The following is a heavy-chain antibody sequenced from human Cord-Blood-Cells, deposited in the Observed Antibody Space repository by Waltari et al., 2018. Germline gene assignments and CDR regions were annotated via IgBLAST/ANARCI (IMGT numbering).Heavy chain of an antibody. Sequence: QVQLQQWGAGLLKPSETLSLTCAVYGGSFSGYYWSWIRQPPGKGLEWIGEINHSGSTNYNPSLKSRVTISVDTAKNQFSLKLSSVTAADTAVYYCARGYSSSWYKAVDIWGQGTMVTVSS. D-gene: IGHD6-13*01. CDR3: ARGYSSSWYKAVDI. V-gene: IGHV4-34*01. J-gene: IGHJ3*02. CDR1: GGSFSGYY. CDR2: INHSGST.